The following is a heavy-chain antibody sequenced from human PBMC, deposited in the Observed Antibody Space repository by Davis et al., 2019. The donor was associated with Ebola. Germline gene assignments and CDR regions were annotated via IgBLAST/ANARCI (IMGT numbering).Heavy chain of an antibody. CDR2: IYSGGST. V-gene: IGHV3-53*01. D-gene: IGHD3-3*01. CDR3: ARAQSLRFLEWPYLDY. Sequence: GESLKISCAASGFTVSSNYMSWVRQAPGKGLEWVSVIYSGGSTYYADSVKGRFTISRDNSKNTLYLQMNSLRAEDTAVYYCARAQSLRFLEWPYLDYWGQGTLVTVSS. J-gene: IGHJ4*02. CDR1: GFTVSSNY.